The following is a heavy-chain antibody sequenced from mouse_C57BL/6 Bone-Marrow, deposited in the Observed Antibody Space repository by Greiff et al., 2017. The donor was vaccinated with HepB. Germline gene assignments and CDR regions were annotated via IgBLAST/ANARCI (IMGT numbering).Heavy chain of an antibody. Sequence: VQLQQPGAELVKPGASVKISCKASGYTFTNYCINWVKQRHGQGLEWIGDIYPGSGSTNYNEKLKSKATLTVDTSSSTAYMQLRSLTSEDSAVYYCAREEALHYGYEVDYWGQGTTLTVSS. CDR1: GYTFTNYC. CDR2: IYPGSGST. V-gene: IGHV1-55*01. CDR3: AREEALHYGYEVDY. J-gene: IGHJ2*01. D-gene: IGHD2-2*01.